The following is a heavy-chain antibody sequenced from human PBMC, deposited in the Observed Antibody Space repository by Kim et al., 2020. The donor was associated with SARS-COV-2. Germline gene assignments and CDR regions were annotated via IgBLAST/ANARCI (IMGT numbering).Heavy chain of an antibody. V-gene: IGHV4-39*01. J-gene: IGHJ4*02. CDR1: GGSLSSSSYY. CDR2: IYYTGTA. Sequence: SETLSLTCTVSGGSLSSSSYYWGWIRQPPGKGLEWLASIYYTGTAYYYPSLKSRLTIYVDTPKNQFSLRLTSVTAADTAAYYCAREESGAAGSAYWGQGT. D-gene: IGHD2-15*01. CDR3: AREESGAAGSAY.